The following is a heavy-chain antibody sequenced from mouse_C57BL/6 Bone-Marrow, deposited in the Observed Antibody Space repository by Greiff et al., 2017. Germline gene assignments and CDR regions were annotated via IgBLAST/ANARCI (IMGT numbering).Heavy chain of an antibody. CDR1: GYAFTNYL. J-gene: IGHJ2*01. CDR2: INPGSGGT. Sequence: VKLMESGAELVRPGTSVKVSCKASGYAFTNYLIEWVKQRPGQGLEWIGVINPGSGGTNYNEKFKGKATLTADKSSSTAYMQLSSLTSEDSAVYFCARRDYDYPLYYFDYWGQGTTLTVSS. CDR3: ARRDYDYPLYYFDY. D-gene: IGHD2-4*01. V-gene: IGHV1-54*01.